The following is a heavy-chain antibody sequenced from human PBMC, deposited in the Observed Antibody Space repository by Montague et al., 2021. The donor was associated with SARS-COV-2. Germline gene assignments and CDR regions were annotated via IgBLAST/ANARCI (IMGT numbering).Heavy chain of an antibody. Sequence: YLRPSCAASGFTFSSYAMIWVRQAPGKGLEWVSTISSTGGSTYYADSVKGRFIISRDNSRNTVYMQMNNLRAEDTAVYYCAKGFTYYFASGGYPNYFDPWGQGTLVSVSS. V-gene: IGHV3-23*01. CDR1: GFTFSSYA. D-gene: IGHD3-10*01. J-gene: IGHJ5*02. CDR3: AKGFTYYFASGGYPNYFDP. CDR2: ISSTGGST.